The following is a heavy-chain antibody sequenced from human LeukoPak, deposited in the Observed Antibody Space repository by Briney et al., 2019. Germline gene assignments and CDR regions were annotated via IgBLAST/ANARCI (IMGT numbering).Heavy chain of an antibody. Sequence: PGGSLRLSCAASGFTFSSYAMHWVRQAPGKGLEWVAHIKQDGSEKYYVDSVKGRFTISRDNAKNSLYLQMNSLRAEDTAVYYCVGELRDYWGQGTLVTVSS. CDR2: IKQDGSEK. V-gene: IGHV3-7*01. D-gene: IGHD4-17*01. J-gene: IGHJ4*02. CDR1: GFTFSSYA. CDR3: VGELRDY.